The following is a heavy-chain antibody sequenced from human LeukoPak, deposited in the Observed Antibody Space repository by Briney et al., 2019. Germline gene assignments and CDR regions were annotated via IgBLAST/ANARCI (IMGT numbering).Heavy chain of an antibody. D-gene: IGHD4-23*01. CDR1: GFTVSANY. CDR3: ARGVHDYGGVLAY. V-gene: IGHV3-66*01. J-gene: IGHJ4*02. CDR2: VYTGGTK. Sequence: PGGSLRLSCAASGFTVSANYMIWVRQAPGKGLEWVSLVYTGGTKYYADSVKGRFTISRDNSKNTLYLQMNSLRAEDTAVYYCARGVHDYGGVLAYWGQGTLVTVSS.